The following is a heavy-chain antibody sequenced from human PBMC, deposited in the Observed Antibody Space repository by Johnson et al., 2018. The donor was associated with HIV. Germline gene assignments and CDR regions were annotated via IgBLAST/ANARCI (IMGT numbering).Heavy chain of an antibody. J-gene: IGHJ3*02. CDR3: AKDSIEWELRAFDI. Sequence: VQLVESGGGLVQSGGSLRLSCAASGFTFSDHYMDWVRQAPGKGLEWVGRSRNKANTYTTEYAASVKGRFTISRDDSKNSLYLQMNSLKTEDTAVYYCAKDSIEWELRAFDIWGQGTMVTVSS. D-gene: IGHD1-26*01. CDR2: SRNKANTYTT. V-gene: IGHV3-72*01. CDR1: GFTFSDHY.